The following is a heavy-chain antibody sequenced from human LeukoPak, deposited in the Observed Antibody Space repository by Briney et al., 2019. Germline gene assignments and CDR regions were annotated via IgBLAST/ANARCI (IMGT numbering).Heavy chain of an antibody. CDR3: AAWYYDYVWGSSPFDY. D-gene: IGHD3-16*01. J-gene: IGHJ4*02. CDR1: GFTFSSYA. V-gene: IGHV3-23*01. Sequence: GGSLRLSCAASGFTFSSYAMNWVRQAPGKGLEWASIISGSGTNTYYADSVKGRFTISRDNSKNTLYLQMNSLRAEDTAVYYCAAWYYDYVWGSSPFDYWGQGTLVTVSS. CDR2: ISGSGTNT.